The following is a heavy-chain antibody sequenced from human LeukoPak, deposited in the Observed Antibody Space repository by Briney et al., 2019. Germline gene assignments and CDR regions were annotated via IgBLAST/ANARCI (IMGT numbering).Heavy chain of an antibody. CDR2: IGTSGKTI. D-gene: IGHD6-19*01. CDR1: GFPFSGYI. J-gene: IGHJ4*02. Sequence: GGSLRLSCATSGFPFSGYIMNWVRQAPGKGLEWVSFIGTSGKTIYYADSVKGRFTVSRDNAKNSLYLQMNSLRAEGTAIYYCARDQWLDYWGQGTLVTVSS. V-gene: IGHV3-48*01. CDR3: ARDQWLDY.